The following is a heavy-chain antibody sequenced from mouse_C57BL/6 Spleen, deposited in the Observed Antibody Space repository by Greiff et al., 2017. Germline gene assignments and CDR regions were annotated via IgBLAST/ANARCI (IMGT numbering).Heavy chain of an antibody. Sequence: EVKLVESGAGLVKPGGSLKLSCAASGFTFSSYAMSWVRQTPEKRLEWVAYISSGGDYIYYADTVKGRFPISRDNARNTLYLQMSSLKSEDTAMYYCTREVYGNYPGMDYWGQGTSVTVSS. CDR3: TREVYGNYPGMDY. V-gene: IGHV5-9-1*02. D-gene: IGHD2-1*01. CDR2: ISSGGDYI. J-gene: IGHJ4*01. CDR1: GFTFSSYA.